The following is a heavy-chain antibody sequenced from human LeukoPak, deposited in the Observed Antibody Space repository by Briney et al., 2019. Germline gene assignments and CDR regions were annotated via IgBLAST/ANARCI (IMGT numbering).Heavy chain of an antibody. D-gene: IGHD3-16*01. Sequence: PGGSLRLSCAASGFSFSTYWMHWVRQVPGTEPVWVSRTNADGSITDYTDSVKGRFTISRDNAKDTLYLQMNSLRPEDTAVYYCGRDLGGRGGAWGQGTLVTVSS. CDR2: TNADGSIT. V-gene: IGHV3-74*01. CDR1: GFSFSTYW. CDR3: GRDLGGRGGA. J-gene: IGHJ5*02.